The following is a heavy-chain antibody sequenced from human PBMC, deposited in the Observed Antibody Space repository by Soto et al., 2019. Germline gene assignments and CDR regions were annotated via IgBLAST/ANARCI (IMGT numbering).Heavy chain of an antibody. CDR1: GGTFSSYA. D-gene: IGHD2-2*01. CDR2: IIPIFGTA. J-gene: IGHJ6*02. CDR3: ASCSSTSCYYYYYGMDV. V-gene: IGHV1-69*13. Sequence: SVKVSCKASGGTFSSYAISWVRQAPGQGLEWMGGIIPIFGTANYAQKFQGRVTITADESTSTAYMELSSLRSEDTAVYYCASCSSTSCYYYYYGMDVWGQGTTVTVSS.